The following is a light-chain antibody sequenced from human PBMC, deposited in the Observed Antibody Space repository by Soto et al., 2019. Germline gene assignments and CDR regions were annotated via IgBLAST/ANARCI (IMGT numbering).Light chain of an antibody. CDR3: LHRYNWPLT. CDR2: DAS. Sequence: EIVLTQSPATLSLSPGERATLSCRAGQSVSSYLAWYQHKPGQAPRLLIYDASNRATGIPARFSGSGSGTDFTLTISRLEPADFAVYYCLHRYNWPLTFGGGTKVEIK. J-gene: IGKJ4*01. V-gene: IGKV3-11*01. CDR1: QSVSSY.